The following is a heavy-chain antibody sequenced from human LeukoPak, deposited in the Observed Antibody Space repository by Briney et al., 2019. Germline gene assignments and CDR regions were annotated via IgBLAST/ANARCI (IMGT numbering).Heavy chain of an antibody. V-gene: IGHV3-74*01. J-gene: IGHJ4*02. Sequence: GGSLRLSCAASGFTFSSYEMNWVRQAPGKGLEWVSRINTDGSTTNYADSVKGRFTISRDNAKNTLYLQMNSLRAEDTAVYYCARGRHCSGANCFSTCEYWGLRTLVTVSS. CDR1: GFTFSSYE. CDR3: ARGRHCSGANCFSTCEY. CDR2: INTDGSTT. D-gene: IGHD2-15*01.